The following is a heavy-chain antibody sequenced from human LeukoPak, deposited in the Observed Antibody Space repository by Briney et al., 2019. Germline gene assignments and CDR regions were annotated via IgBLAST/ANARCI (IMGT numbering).Heavy chain of an antibody. CDR1: GYTFTDYY. CDR3: ARRPIVGVPAPIDY. Sequence: EASVKVSCKASGYTFTDYYIHWVRQAPGQGLEWMGLINPSTGGTNYAQKFQGRVTMTRDTSITTAYMELSRLRSDDTAVYYCARRPIVGVPAPIDYWGQGNLVTVSS. D-gene: IGHD2-2*01. V-gene: IGHV1-2*02. CDR2: INPSTGGT. J-gene: IGHJ4*02.